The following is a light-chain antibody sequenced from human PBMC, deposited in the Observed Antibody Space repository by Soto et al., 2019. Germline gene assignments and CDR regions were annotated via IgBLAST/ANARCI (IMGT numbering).Light chain of an antibody. J-gene: IGKJ5*01. CDR2: DAS. V-gene: IGKV3-11*01. CDR3: QQRSIWPLT. CDR1: QSVSSY. Sequence: EIVLTQSPATLSLSPGERATLSCRASQSVSSYLAWYQQKPGLAPRLLIYDASNRATGIPARFSGSGSGTDFTLTISSLEAEDFAVYYCQQRSIWPLTFGQGTRLETK.